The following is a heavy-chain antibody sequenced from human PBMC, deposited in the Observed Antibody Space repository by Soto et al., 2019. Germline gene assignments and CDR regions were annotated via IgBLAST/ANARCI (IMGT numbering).Heavy chain of an antibody. D-gene: IGHD2-15*01. CDR3: ARLGYCSAGICYNFDH. CDR2: IHPRGST. CDR1: GGSISTNNW. Sequence: SETLSLTCAVSGGSISTNNWWSWVRQPPGKGLEWIGEIHPRGSTNYNPSLRSRVTMSLDKSKDQFSLRLNSVTAADTAVYYCARLGYCSAGICYNFDHWGQGTLVTVAS. J-gene: IGHJ4*02. V-gene: IGHV4-4*02.